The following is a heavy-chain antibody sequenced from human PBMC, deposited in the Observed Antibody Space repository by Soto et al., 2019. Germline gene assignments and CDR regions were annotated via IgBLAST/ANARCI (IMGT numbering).Heavy chain of an antibody. CDR3: AKPRGAFDY. Sequence: QVQLVESGGGVVQPGRSLRLSCAASGFTFSSYGMHWVRQAPGKGLEWVAVISYDGSNKYYADSVKGRFTISRDNSKNTLYLQMNSLTAEDTAVYYWAKPRGAFDYWGQGTLVTVSS. V-gene: IGHV3-30*18. J-gene: IGHJ4*02. CDR1: GFTFSSYG. CDR2: ISYDGSNK. D-gene: IGHD3-16*01.